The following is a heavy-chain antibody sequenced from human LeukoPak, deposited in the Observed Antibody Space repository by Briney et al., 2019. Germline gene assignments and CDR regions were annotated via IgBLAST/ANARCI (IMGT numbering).Heavy chain of an antibody. CDR2: ISSSSSYI. V-gene: IGHV3-21*01. CDR3: ARGDNSGWRNVYYFDY. Sequence: PGGSLRLSCAASGFTFSSYSMNWVRQAPGQGLEWVSSISSSSSYIYYADSVKGRFTISRDNAKNSLYLQMNSLRAEDTAVYYCARGDNSGWRNVYYFDYWGQGTLVTVSS. D-gene: IGHD6-19*01. CDR1: GFTFSSYS. J-gene: IGHJ4*02.